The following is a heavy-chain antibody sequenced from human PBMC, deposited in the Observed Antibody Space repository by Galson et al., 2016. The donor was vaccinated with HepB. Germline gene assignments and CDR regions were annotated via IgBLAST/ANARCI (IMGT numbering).Heavy chain of an antibody. Sequence: SLRLSCAASGFTFNNAWMNWVRQAPGKGLEWVGRVKSKTDGGTTDYAAPVKGRFTVSRDDSKNTLYLQLNSLKSEDTAVYYCATLAYCLGDCYSGYFDLWGRGTLVTVSP. CDR1: GFTFNNAW. CDR2: VKSKTDGGTT. D-gene: IGHD2-21*02. V-gene: IGHV3-15*07. CDR3: ATLAYCLGDCYSGYFDL. J-gene: IGHJ2*01.